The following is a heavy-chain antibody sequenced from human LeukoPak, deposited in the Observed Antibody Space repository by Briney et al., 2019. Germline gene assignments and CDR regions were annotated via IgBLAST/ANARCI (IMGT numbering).Heavy chain of an antibody. CDR1: GFTFSDHY. V-gene: IGHV3-72*01. J-gene: IGHJ4*02. Sequence: PGGSLRLSCAASGFTFSDHYMDWVRQAPGKGLEWVGRVRNKPNTYTTAYAASVKGRFTISRDDSKNSLYLQMTSLKNEDTAAYYCTRVRHGDYFDYWGQGTLVTVSS. CDR2: VRNKPNTYTT. CDR3: TRVRHGDYFDY. D-gene: IGHD4-17*01.